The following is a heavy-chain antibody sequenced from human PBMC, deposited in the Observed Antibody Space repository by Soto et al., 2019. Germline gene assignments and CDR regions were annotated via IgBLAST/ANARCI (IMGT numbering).Heavy chain of an antibody. J-gene: IGHJ4*02. CDR2: MYYRGNP. CDR3: ARDASGYGYFDY. D-gene: IGHD3-3*01. Sequence: PSETLCLTCTVSGGPMSSGGYYWSWIRQHPGKGLEWIGYMYYRGNPYYNPSLKSRVTISVDTSKNQFSLKLSSVTAADTAVYYCARDASGYGYFDYWGPGTLVTVSS. V-gene: IGHV4-31*03. CDR1: GGPMSSGGYY.